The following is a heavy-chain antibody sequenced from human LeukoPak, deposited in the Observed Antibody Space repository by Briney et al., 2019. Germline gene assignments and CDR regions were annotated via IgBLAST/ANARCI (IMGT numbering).Heavy chain of an antibody. CDR1: GYTFTGYY. V-gene: IGHV1-2*06. J-gene: IGHJ3*02. CDR2: INPNSGGT. CDR3: ARPDSSGWYVRDAFDI. Sequence: ASVKVSCKASGYTFTGYYMHWVRQAPGQGLEWMGRINPNSGGTNYAQKFQGRVTMTRDTSISTAYMELSRLRSDDTAVYYCARPDSSGWYVRDAFDIWGQGRMVTVSS. D-gene: IGHD6-19*01.